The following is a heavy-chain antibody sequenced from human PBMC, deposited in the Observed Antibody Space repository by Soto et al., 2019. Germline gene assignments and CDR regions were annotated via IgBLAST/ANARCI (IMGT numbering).Heavy chain of an antibody. Sequence: PSETLSLTCTVSGDSISTYYWTWIRQPPGKGLEWIGYIYNSATTKYNPSLRSRVTISVDTSKNQFSLKLSSVTTADTAVYYCARGRFDFIWGTPAPYLDPWGQGTLVTVSS. V-gene: IGHV4-59*01. CDR3: ARGRFDFIWGTPAPYLDP. CDR2: IYNSATT. J-gene: IGHJ5*02. CDR1: GDSISTYY. D-gene: IGHD3-16*01.